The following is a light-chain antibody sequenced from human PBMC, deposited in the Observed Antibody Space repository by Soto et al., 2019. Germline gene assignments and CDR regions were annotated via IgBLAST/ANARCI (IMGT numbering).Light chain of an antibody. CDR2: DVS. Sequence: QSVLTQPASVSGSPGQSITISCTGTSSDVGGYNYVSWYQQHPGKAPKLMIYDVSNRPSGVSNRFSGSKSGTTASLTISGLQAEDEADYYCSSYTSSSTPEVFGTGTKVTVL. J-gene: IGLJ1*01. CDR3: SSYTSSSTPEV. V-gene: IGLV2-14*01. CDR1: SSDVGGYNY.